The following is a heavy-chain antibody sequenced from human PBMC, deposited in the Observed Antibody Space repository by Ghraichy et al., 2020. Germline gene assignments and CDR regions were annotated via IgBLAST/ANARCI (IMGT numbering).Heavy chain of an antibody. J-gene: IGHJ5*02. CDR1: GGSISSSSYY. Sequence: SETLSLTCTVSGGSISSSSYYWGWIRQPPGKGLEWIGSIYYSGSTYYNPSLKSRVTISVDTSKNQFSLKLSSVTAADTAVYYCARLKVAVAGRWFDPWGQGTLVTVSS. CDR2: IYYSGST. CDR3: ARLKVAVAGRWFDP. V-gene: IGHV4-39*01. D-gene: IGHD6-19*01.